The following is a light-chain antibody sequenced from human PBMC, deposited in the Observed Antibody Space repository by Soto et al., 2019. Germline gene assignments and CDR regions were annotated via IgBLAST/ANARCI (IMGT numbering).Light chain of an antibody. J-gene: IGKJ1*01. CDR2: GAS. CDR3: QHYNDWPPTWT. Sequence: EIVMTQSPATLSVSPGERATLSCRASQIVSSRVAGYQQKPGQAPRVLIYGASTRATGIPARFSGSGSGTEFTLTISSLQSEDFAVYYCQHYNDWPPTWTFGQGTRVEIK. CDR1: QIVSSR. V-gene: IGKV3-15*01.